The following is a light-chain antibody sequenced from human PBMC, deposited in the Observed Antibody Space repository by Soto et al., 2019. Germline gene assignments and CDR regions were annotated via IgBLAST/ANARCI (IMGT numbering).Light chain of an antibody. CDR3: QQYNNWWT. J-gene: IGKJ1*01. V-gene: IGKV3-15*01. CDR1: QSVSSN. CDR2: GAS. Sequence: EIVMTQSPATLSVSPGERATLSCRASQSVSSNLAWYQHKPGQAPRLLIYGASTRATGIPARFSGSGSGTDFTLTVSILQSEDFAVYYCQQYNNWWTFGQGTKVEIK.